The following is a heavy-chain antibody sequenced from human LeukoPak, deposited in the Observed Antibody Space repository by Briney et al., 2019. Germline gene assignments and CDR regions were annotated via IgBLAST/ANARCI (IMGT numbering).Heavy chain of an antibody. CDR2: INPSGGST. Sequence: GALVKVSCKASGYTFTSYYMHWVRQAPGQGLEWMGIINPSGGSTSYTQKFQGRVTITRVTSMTTVYMELSSLRSQDTAVYYCARHKEVGDYYYFDYWGQGTLVTVSS. CDR3: ARHKEVGDYYYFDY. D-gene: IGHD2/OR15-2a*01. J-gene: IGHJ4*02. V-gene: IGHV1-46*01. CDR1: GYTFTSYY.